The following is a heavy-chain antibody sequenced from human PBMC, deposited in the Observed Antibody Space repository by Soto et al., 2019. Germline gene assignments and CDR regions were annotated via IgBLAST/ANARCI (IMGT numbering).Heavy chain of an antibody. J-gene: IGHJ1*01. CDR2: IKQDGSEK. V-gene: IGHV3-7*01. D-gene: IGHD6-19*01. CDR1: GFTFSSYW. CDR3: ASLGYSSGWYQTEYFQH. Sequence: GGSLRLSCAASGFTFSSYWMSWVRQAPGKGLEWVANIKQDGSEKYYVDSVKGRFTVSRDNAKNSLYLLMNSLRAEDTAVYYCASLGYSSGWYQTEYFQHWAQGTLVTVSS.